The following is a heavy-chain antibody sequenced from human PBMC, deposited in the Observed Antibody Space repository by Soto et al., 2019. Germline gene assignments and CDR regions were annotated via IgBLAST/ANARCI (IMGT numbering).Heavy chain of an antibody. CDR2: IHYSGDI. J-gene: IGHJ4*02. V-gene: IGHV4-4*02. D-gene: IGHD3-22*01. Sequence: QVQLQESGPGLVKPSGTLSLTCAVSGDSMTSSDWWSWVRQAPGKGLEWIGVIHYSGDINYDPSLRSRVTISVDRSKNQFSLNLSSVTAADPAVYFCVCNGYYSLEYWGQGTLVIVSP. CDR3: VCNGYYSLEY. CDR1: GDSMTSSDW.